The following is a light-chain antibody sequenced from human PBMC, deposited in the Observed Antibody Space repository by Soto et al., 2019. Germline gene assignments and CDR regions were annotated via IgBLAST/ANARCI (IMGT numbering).Light chain of an antibody. CDR3: QQYGSSPQT. V-gene: IGKV3-20*01. J-gene: IGKJ1*01. CDR2: GAS. Sequence: EIVLTQSPGTLSLSPGERATLCCRASQSVSSSYLAWYQQKPGQAPRLLIYGASSRATGIPDRFSGSGSVTDFTLTISRLEPEDFAVYYCQQYGSSPQTFGQGTKVDI. CDR1: QSVSSSY.